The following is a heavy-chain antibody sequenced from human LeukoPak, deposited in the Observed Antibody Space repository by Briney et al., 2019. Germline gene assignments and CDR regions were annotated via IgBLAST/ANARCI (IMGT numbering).Heavy chain of an antibody. CDR3: ARSGASGVYYYYMDV. V-gene: IGHV3-43D*03. Sequence: GGSLRLSCAASVFTFDDYAMHWVRQAPGKGLEWVSLISWDGGSTYYADSVKGRFAISRDNSKNSLYLQMNSLRAEDTALYYCARSGASGVYYYYMDVWGKGTTVTVSS. J-gene: IGHJ6*03. CDR1: VFTFDDYA. D-gene: IGHD1-26*01. CDR2: ISWDGGST.